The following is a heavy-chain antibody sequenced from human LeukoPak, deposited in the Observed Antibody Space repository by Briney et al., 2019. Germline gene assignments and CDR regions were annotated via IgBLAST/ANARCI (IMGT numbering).Heavy chain of an antibody. CDR1: GGSISSSSFY. Sequence: PSETLSLTCSVSGGSISSSSFYWGWIRQPPGKGLEWIGEINHSGSTNYNPSLKSRVTISVDTSKNQFSLKLSSVTAADTAVYYCARGGLAARRPVDYWGQGTLVTVSS. CDR3: ARGGLAARRPVDY. CDR2: INHSGST. D-gene: IGHD6-6*01. V-gene: IGHV4-39*07. J-gene: IGHJ4*02.